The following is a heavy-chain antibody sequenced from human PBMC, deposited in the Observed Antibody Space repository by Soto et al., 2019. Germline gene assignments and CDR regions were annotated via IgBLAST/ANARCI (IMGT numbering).Heavy chain of an antibody. CDR3: ASDLELRFLEWLPTLDY. Sequence: GGSLRLSCAAPGFTFSSYSMNWVPPAPGKGLERVSYISSSSSYIYYAVSVKGRFTISRDNAKNSLYLQMNSLRAEDTAVYYCASDLELRFLEWLPTLDYWGQGTLVTVSS. CDR1: GFTFSSYS. J-gene: IGHJ4*02. V-gene: IGHV3-21*05. CDR2: ISSSSSYI. D-gene: IGHD3-3*01.